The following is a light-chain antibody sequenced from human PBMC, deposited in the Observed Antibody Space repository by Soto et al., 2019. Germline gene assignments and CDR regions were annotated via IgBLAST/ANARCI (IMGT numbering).Light chain of an antibody. CDR3: QQSYSTPIT. CDR1: QTISSW. J-gene: IGKJ5*01. V-gene: IGKV1-39*01. CDR2: AAS. Sequence: DIQMSQSPSTLSGSVGDRVTITCRASQTISSWLAWYQQKPGKAPKLLIYAASTLQSGVPSRFSGSGSGTDFTLTISSLQPEDFATYFCQQSYSTPITFGQGTRLEIK.